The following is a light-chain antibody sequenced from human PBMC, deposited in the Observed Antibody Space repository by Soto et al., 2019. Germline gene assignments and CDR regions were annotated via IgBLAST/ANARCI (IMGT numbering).Light chain of an antibody. CDR1: SRDVRDYNY. Sequence: QSVLTQPPSASESPGQSVTISCTGTSRDVRDYNYVSWYQQHPGKAPKLMIYEVSKRPSGVPDRFSGSKTGNTASLNVSCLQVEDEADYYCSSYAGSNNFVFGAGTKVTVL. CDR3: SSYAGSNNFV. J-gene: IGLJ1*01. CDR2: EVS. V-gene: IGLV2-8*01.